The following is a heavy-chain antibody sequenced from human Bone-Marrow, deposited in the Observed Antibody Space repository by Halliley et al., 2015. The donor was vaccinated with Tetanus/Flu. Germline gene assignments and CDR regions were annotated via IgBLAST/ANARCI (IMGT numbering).Heavy chain of an antibody. CDR1: GLTLSNYG. J-gene: IGHJ4*02. CDR2: LWDDGYNE. D-gene: IGHD1-26*01. Sequence: QVQLVQSGGRVVQIGTSLRLSCAASGLTLSNYGLHWVRQAPGKGLEWVAVLWDDGYNEYYADSVRGRFSISRDDSKNILYLQMNALGPEDTAVYYCARDMGKKNQLVTPGAKGGFDYWGRGTLVTVSS. V-gene: IGHV3-33*08. CDR3: ARDMGKKNQLVTPGAKGGFDY.